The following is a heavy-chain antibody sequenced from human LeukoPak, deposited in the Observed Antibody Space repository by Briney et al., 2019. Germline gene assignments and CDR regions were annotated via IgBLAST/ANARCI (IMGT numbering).Heavy chain of an antibody. D-gene: IGHD4-23*01. Sequence: SETLSLTCTVSGGSVSSGSYYWGWVRQPPGKGLEWIGYIYYSGSTNYNPSLKSRVTISVDTSKNQFSLKLSSVTAADTAVYYCARESPNSGYWGQGTLVTVSS. V-gene: IGHV4-61*01. CDR2: IYYSGST. CDR1: GGSVSSGSYY. CDR3: ARESPNSGY. J-gene: IGHJ4*02.